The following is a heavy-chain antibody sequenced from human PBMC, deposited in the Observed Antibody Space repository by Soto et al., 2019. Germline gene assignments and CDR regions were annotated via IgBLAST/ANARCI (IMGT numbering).Heavy chain of an antibody. D-gene: IGHD3-22*01. J-gene: IGHJ5*02. CDR1: GGSISSSNW. CDR2: IYHSGST. V-gene: IGHV4-4*02. Sequence: SETLSLTCAVSGGSISSSNWWSWARQPPGKGLEWIGEIYHSGSTNYNPSLKSRVTISVDKSKNQFSLKLSSVTAADTAVYYCAREAAYYYDSSGYNLVNWFDPWGQGTLVTVSS. CDR3: AREAAYYYDSSGYNLVNWFDP.